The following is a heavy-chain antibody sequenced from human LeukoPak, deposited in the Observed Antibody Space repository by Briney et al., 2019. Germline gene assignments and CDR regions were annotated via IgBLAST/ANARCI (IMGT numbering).Heavy chain of an antibody. CDR1: GYTFTSYY. D-gene: IGHD6-13*01. CDR2: IYPSGGST. J-gene: IGHJ1*01. V-gene: IGHV1-46*01. CDR3: ASFLASYSSSWYGDFQH. Sequence: ASVKVSCKASGYTFTSYYMHWVRQAPGQGLEWMGIIYPSGGSTSYAQKFQGRVTMTRDTSTSTVYMELSSLRSEDTAVYYCASFLASYSSSWYGDFQHWGQGTLVTVSS.